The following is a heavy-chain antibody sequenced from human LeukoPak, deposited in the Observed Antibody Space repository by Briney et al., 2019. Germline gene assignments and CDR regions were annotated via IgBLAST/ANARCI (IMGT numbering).Heavy chain of an antibody. D-gene: IGHD3-22*01. J-gene: IGHJ4*02. CDR1: GGTFISYA. CDR3: ATVSPTLIVVGNGGFDY. V-gene: IGHV1-69*13. CDR2: IIPIFGTA. Sequence: ASVKVSCKASGGTFISYAISWVRQAPGQGLEWMGGIIPIFGTANYAQKFQGRVTITADESTSTAYMELSSLRSEDTAVYYCATVSPTLIVVGNGGFDYWGQGTLVTVSS.